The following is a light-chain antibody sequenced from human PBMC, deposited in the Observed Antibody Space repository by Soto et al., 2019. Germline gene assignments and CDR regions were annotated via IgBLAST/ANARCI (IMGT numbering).Light chain of an antibody. J-gene: IGLJ7*01. CDR2: DTS. CDR3: LLFYDGVAV. V-gene: IGLV7-46*01. CDR1: TGDVTNGSW. Sequence: QAVVTQEPSLTVSPGGTVTLTCGSSTGDVTNGSWPYWFQQRPGQVPRTLIHDTSNKHPWTPDRFSGSLLGGKAALTLSGEQQEDAAVYCCLLFYDGVAVFGGGTQLTVL.